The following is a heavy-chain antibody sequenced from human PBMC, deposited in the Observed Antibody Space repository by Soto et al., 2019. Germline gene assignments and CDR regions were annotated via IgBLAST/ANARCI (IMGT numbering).Heavy chain of an antibody. CDR2: ISAYNGNT. CDR3: ARVYHCGGDCYLYYYYGMDV. Sequence: ASVKVSCKASGYTFTSYGISWVRQAPGQGLEWMGWISAYNGNTNYAQKLQGRVTMTTDTSTNTAYMELRSLRSDDTAVYYCARVYHCGGDCYLYYYYGMDVWGQGTTVTVSS. D-gene: IGHD2-21*02. J-gene: IGHJ6*02. CDR1: GYTFTSYG. V-gene: IGHV1-18*01.